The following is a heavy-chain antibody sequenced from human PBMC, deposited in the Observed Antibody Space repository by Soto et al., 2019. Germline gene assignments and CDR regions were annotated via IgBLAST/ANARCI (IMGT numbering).Heavy chain of an antibody. V-gene: IGHV4-39*01. D-gene: IGHD4-4*01. CDR2: IYYSGST. CDR3: ARGWGVTVTTYYYYYYGMDV. CDR1: GGSISSGDYY. Sequence: SETLSLTCTVSGGSISSGDYYWSWIRQPPGKGLEWIGSIYYSGSTYYNPSPKSRVTISVDTSKNQFSLKLSSVTAADTAVYYCARGWGVTVTTYYYYYYGMDVWGQGTTVTVSS. J-gene: IGHJ6*02.